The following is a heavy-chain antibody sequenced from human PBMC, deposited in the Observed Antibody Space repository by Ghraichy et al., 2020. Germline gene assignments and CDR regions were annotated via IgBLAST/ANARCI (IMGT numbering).Heavy chain of an antibody. CDR2: ISSSSSTI. D-gene: IGHD3-22*01. CDR1: GFTFSSYS. Sequence: GGSLRLSCAASGFTFSSYSMNWVRQAPGKGLEWVSYISSSSSTIYYADSVKGRFTISRDNAKNSLYLQMNSLRDEDTAVYYCARETHYYDSSTHFGPWGQGTLVTVSS. V-gene: IGHV3-48*02. J-gene: IGHJ5*02. CDR3: ARETHYYDSSTHFGP.